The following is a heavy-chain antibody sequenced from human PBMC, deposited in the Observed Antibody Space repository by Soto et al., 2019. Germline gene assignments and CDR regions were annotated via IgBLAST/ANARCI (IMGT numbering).Heavy chain of an antibody. J-gene: IGHJ3*02. CDR2: IYYSGST. Sequence: QVQLQESGPGLVKPSQTLSLTCTVSGGSISSGGYYWSWIRQHPGKGLEWIGYIYYSGSTYYNPSLKIRVTISVDTCKNQFSLKLSSVTAADTAVYYCARDLGYCTNGVCYPGDAFDIWGQGTMVTVSS. D-gene: IGHD2-8*01. V-gene: IGHV4-31*03. CDR3: ARDLGYCTNGVCYPGDAFDI. CDR1: GGSISSGGYY.